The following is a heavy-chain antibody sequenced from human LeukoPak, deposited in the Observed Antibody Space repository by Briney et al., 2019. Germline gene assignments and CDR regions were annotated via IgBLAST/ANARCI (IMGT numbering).Heavy chain of an antibody. J-gene: IGHJ4*02. CDR2: ISGSNGNT. D-gene: IGHD5-12*01. V-gene: IGHV1-18*01. CDR3: ARSGRGTYYYFDL. Sequence: ASVKVSCKASSYTFTRYGISWVRQAPGQGLEWMGWISGSNGNTNYAQKFLGRVTMTADTSTSTAYMELRSLTPDDTAVYYCARSGRGTYYYFDLWGQGTLVTVSS. CDR1: SYTFTRYG.